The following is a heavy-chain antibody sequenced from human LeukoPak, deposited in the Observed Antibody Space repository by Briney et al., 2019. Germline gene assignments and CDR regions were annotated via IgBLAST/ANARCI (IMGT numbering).Heavy chain of an antibody. D-gene: IGHD5-12*01. CDR3: AKNQHQWLIAFDI. J-gene: IGHJ3*02. CDR1: GFTFSSYA. CDR2: ISGSGGST. V-gene: IGHV3-23*01. Sequence: PGGSLRLSCAASGFTFSSYAMSWVRQAPGKGLEWVSAISGSGGSTYYADSVKGRFTISRDNSKNTLYLQMNSLRTEDTAVYYCAKNQHQWLIAFDIWGQGTMVTVSS.